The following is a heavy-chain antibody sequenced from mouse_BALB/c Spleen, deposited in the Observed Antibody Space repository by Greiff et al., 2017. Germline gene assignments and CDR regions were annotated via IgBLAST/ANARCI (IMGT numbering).Heavy chain of an antibody. D-gene: IGHD2-1*01. J-gene: IGHJ4*01. CDR3: ARCGNYVYYAMDY. CDR2: ISYSGST. Sequence: VQLKESGPGLVKPSQSLSLTCTVTGYSITSDYAWNWIRQFPGNKLEWMGYISYSGSTSYNPSLKSRISITRDTSKNQFFLQLNSVTTEDTATYYCARCGNYVYYAMDYWGQGTSVTVSS. CDR1: GYSITSDYA. V-gene: IGHV3-2*02.